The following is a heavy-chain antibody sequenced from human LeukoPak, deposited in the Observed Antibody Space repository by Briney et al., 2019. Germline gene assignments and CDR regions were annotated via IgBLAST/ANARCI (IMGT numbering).Heavy chain of an antibody. D-gene: IGHD3-3*01. V-gene: IGHV1-18*01. J-gene: IGHJ6*03. CDR3: ARLLYTTESRNYYYYMDV. CDR1: GYTFTSYG. CDR2: ISAYNGNT. Sequence: ASVKVSCKASGYTFTSYGISWVRQAPGQGPEWMGWISAYNGNTNYAQKLQGRVTMTTDTSTSTAYMELRSLRSDDTAVYYCARLLYTTESRNYYYYMDVWGKGTTVTVSS.